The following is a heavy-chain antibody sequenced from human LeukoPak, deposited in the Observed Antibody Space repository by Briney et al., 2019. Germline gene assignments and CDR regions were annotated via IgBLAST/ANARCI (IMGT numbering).Heavy chain of an antibody. Sequence: GGSLRLSCAASGFTFSSYWMHWVRQAPGKGLVWVSRINSDGSSTSYADSVKGRFTISRDNAKNTLYLQMNSLRAEDTAVYYCARDLSPDYYDSSGYPLDYWGQGTLVTVSS. J-gene: IGHJ4*02. CDR2: INSDGSST. D-gene: IGHD3-22*01. V-gene: IGHV3-74*01. CDR3: ARDLSPDYYDSSGYPLDY. CDR1: GFTFSSYW.